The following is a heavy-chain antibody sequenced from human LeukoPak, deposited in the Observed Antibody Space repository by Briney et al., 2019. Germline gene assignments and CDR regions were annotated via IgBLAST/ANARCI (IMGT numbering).Heavy chain of an antibody. CDR3: AKDIGSYYDY. V-gene: IGHV3-23*01. D-gene: IGHD3-10*01. Sequence: GGSLRLSCAASGFAFSNYAVAWVRQAPGKGLEWVSGISASGVGTYYADSVKGRFTISRDNSKNTLYLEMNSLRAEDTAVYYCAKDIGSYYDYWGQGILVTVSS. J-gene: IGHJ4*02. CDR2: ISASGVGT. CDR1: GFAFSNYA.